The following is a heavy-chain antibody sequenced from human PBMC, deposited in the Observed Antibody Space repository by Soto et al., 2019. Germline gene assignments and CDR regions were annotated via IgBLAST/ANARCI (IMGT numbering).Heavy chain of an antibody. CDR3: ARDSGMMRGNYGRDV. CDR1: GFIVRSNY. D-gene: IGHD3-10*01. Sequence: EVQLVESGGGLIQPGGSLRLSCAASGFIVRSNYMTWVRQAPGKGLEWFPVIYSSGNIYYPDSVKGRFTTSRDNSQNTFFLQRNGLRAEDTAVYYCARDSGMMRGNYGRDVWGQGTTVIVSS. CDR2: IYSSGNI. J-gene: IGHJ6*02. V-gene: IGHV3-53*01.